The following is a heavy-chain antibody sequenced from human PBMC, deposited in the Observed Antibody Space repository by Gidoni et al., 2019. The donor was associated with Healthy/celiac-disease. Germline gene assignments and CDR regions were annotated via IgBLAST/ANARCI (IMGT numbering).Heavy chain of an antibody. D-gene: IGHD6-13*01. CDR3: ARELLAAAGGGAFVY. CDR1: GFTVSSNY. CDR2: IYSGGST. Sequence: EVQLVEAGVGLVQPGGSMRLSCAASGFTVSSNYMSWVRQAPGKGLEWVSVIYSGGSTYYADSVKGRFTISRDNSKNTLYLQMNSLRAEDTAVYYCARELLAAAGGGAFVYWGQGTLVTVSS. V-gene: IGHV3-66*01. J-gene: IGHJ4*02.